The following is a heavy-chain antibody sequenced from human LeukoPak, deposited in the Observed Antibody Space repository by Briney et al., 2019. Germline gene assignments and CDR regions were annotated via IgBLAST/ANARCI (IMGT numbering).Heavy chain of an antibody. CDR3: ARYGFGDPGSFDP. J-gene: IGHJ5*02. Sequence: PSETLSLTCAVSGGSISSSNWWSWVRQPPGKGLEWIGEIYHSGSTNYNPPLKSRVTISVDKSKNQFSLKLSSVTAADTAVYYCARYGFGDPGSFDPWGQGTLVTVSS. V-gene: IGHV4-4*02. CDR2: IYHSGST. CDR1: GGSISSSNW. D-gene: IGHD3-10*01.